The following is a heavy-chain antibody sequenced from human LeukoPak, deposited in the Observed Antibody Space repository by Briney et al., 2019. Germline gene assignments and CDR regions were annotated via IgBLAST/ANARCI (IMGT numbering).Heavy chain of an antibody. D-gene: IGHD4-17*01. CDR1: GGSISSYY. CDR2: IYYSGST. V-gene: IGHV4-59*01. Sequence: SETLSLTCTVSGGSISSYYWSWIRQPPGKGLEWIGYIYYSGSTNYNPSLKSRVTISVDTSKNQFPLKLSSVTAADTAVYYCARHTVTTSFDYWGQGTLVTVSS. CDR3: ARHTVTTSFDY. J-gene: IGHJ4*02.